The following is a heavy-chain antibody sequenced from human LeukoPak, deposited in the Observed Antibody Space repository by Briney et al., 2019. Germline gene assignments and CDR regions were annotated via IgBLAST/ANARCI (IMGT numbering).Heavy chain of an antibody. J-gene: IGHJ5*02. CDR1: GYTFTSYG. CDR2: ISAYNGNT. Sequence: ASVKVSCKASGYTFTSYGISWVRQAPGQGFEWMGWISAYNGNTNYAQKLQGRVTMTTDTSTSTAYMELRSLRSDDTAVYYCARIYYDFNWFDPWGQGTLVTVSS. CDR3: ARIYYDFNWFDP. D-gene: IGHD3-3*01. V-gene: IGHV1-18*01.